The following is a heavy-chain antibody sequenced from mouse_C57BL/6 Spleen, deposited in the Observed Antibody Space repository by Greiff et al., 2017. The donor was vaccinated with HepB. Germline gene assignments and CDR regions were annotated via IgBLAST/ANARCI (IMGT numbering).Heavy chain of an antibody. CDR2: INPNNGGT. V-gene: IGHV1-18*01. J-gene: IGHJ1*03. CDR3: ARKDYGSSYGYFDV. Sequence: EVQLQQSGPELVKPGASVKIPCKASGYTFTDYHMDWVKQSHGKSLEWIGDINPNNGGTIYNQKFKGKATLTVDKSSSTAYMELRSLTSEDTAVYYGARKDYGSSYGYFDVWGTGTTVTVSS. D-gene: IGHD1-1*01. CDR1: GYTFTDYH.